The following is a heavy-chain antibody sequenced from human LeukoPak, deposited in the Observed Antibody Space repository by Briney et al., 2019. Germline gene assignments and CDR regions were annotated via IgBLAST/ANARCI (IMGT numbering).Heavy chain of an antibody. CDR3: ARSAGHCNNGVCFTDYYMDV. Sequence: VASVKVSCKASGYTFTGYYMHWVRQAPGQGLEWMGWINPNSGGTNYAQKFQGRVTMTRDTSISTAYMELSRLRSDDTAVYFCARSAGHCNNGVCFTDYYMDVWGKGTTVTVSS. CDR1: GYTFTGYY. J-gene: IGHJ6*03. D-gene: IGHD2-8*01. V-gene: IGHV1-2*02. CDR2: INPNSGGT.